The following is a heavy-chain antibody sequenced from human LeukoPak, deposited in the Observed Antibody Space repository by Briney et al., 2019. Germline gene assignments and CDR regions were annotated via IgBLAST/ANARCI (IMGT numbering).Heavy chain of an antibody. CDR3: ARDPRPTNYYGSGSYPAYYYYYGMDV. CDR1: GFTFSSYG. V-gene: IGHV3-30*19. J-gene: IGHJ6*02. Sequence: GGSLRLSCAATGFTFSSYGMHWVRQAPGKGLEWVAVISYDGSNKYYADSVKGRFTISRDNSKNTLYLQMNSLRAEDTAVYYCARDPRPTNYYGSGSYPAYYYYYGMDVWGQGTTVTVSS. CDR2: ISYDGSNK. D-gene: IGHD3-10*01.